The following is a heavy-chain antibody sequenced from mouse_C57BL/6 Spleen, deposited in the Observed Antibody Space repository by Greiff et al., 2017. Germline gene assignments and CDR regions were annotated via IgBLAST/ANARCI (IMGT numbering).Heavy chain of an antibody. V-gene: IGHV1-64*01. J-gene: IGHJ3*01. CDR2: IHPNSGST. CDR1: GYTFTSYW. D-gene: IGHD2-3*01. Sequence: VQLQQPGAELVKPGASVKLSCKASGYTFTSYWMHWVKQRPGQGLEWIGMIHPNSGSTNYNEKFKSKATLTVDKSYSTDYMQLSSLTSEDSAVYYCARCAGYDGYLGYWGQGTMVTVSA. CDR3: ARCAGYDGYLGY.